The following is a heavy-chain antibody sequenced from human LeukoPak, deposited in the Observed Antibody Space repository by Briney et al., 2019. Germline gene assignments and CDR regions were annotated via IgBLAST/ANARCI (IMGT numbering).Heavy chain of an antibody. Sequence: SETLSLTCTVSGGSISRYYWSWIRQPPGKGLEWIGYIYYSRSTSYNPSLKSRVTISLDTSKNQFSLKLTSVTAADTAVYYCAVLEYSSSSAYYYYYMDVWGKGTTVTVSS. V-gene: IGHV4-59*01. CDR2: IYYSRST. J-gene: IGHJ6*03. CDR1: GGSISRYY. CDR3: AVLEYSSSSAYYYYYMDV. D-gene: IGHD6-6*01.